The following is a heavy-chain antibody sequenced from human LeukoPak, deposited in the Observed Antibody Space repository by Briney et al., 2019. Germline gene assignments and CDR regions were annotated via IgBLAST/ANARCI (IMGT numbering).Heavy chain of an antibody. CDR1: GYSFTSYW. CDR2: IDPTNSYI. CDR3: ARQDYGDYSPSDQYFDY. J-gene: IGHJ4*02. D-gene: IGHD4-17*01. V-gene: IGHV5-10-1*01. Sequence: PGESLKISCKGSGYSFTSYWISWVRQMPGKGLEWMGRIDPTNSYINYSPSFQGHVTISADMSISTAYLQWSSLKASDTAIYYCARQDYGDYSPSDQYFDYWGQGTLVTVSS.